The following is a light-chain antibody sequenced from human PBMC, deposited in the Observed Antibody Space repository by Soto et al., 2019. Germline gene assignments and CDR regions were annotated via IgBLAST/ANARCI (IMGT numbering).Light chain of an antibody. CDR1: QSLLHSNGNNY. V-gene: IGKV2-28*01. Sequence: DIVMTQSPLSLPVTPGEPASISCRSSQSLLHSNGNNYLGWYLQKPGQSPQLLLYLASNRASGVPDMFSGSGSGTDFTLKISRVEAEDVGVYYCMQALQTPITFGQGTRLEIK. J-gene: IGKJ5*01. CDR2: LAS. CDR3: MQALQTPIT.